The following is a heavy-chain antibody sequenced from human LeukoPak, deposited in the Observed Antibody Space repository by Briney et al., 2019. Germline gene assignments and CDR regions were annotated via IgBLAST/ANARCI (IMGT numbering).Heavy chain of an antibody. D-gene: IGHD5-18*01. V-gene: IGHV5-51*01. CDR1: GYTFTKYW. J-gene: IGHJ4*02. Sequence: GESLKISSQGSGYTFTKYWIGWVRQMSGKGLEWLGIIYPGDSDTRDSPSFQGQVTMSVDKSISTAYLQWRSLKASDTAMYYCARGSVDTAMTFDYWGQGTLVTVSS. CDR3: ARGSVDTAMTFDY. CDR2: IYPGDSDT.